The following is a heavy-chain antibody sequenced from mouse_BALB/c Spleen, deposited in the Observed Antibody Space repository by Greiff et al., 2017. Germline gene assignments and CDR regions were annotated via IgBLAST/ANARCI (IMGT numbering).Heavy chain of an antibody. D-gene: IGHD2-1*01. CDR3: ASPIYYGNYYAMDY. Sequence: EVQVVESGGGLVKPGGSLKLSCAASGFAFSSYDMSWVRQTPEKRLEWVAYISSGGGSTYYPDTVKGRFTISRDNAKNTLYLQMSSLKSEDTAMYYCASPIYYGNYYAMDYWGQGGSVTVAS. CDR1: GFAFSSYD. CDR2: ISSGGGST. V-gene: IGHV5-12-1*01. J-gene: IGHJ4*01.